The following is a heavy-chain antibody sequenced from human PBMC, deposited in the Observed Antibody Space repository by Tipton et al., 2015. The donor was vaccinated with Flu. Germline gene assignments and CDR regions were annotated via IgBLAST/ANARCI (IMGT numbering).Heavy chain of an antibody. V-gene: IGHV3-9*01. CDR1: GFTFNDNA. CDR2: ISWNSAVI. J-gene: IGHJ4*02. D-gene: IGHD3-3*01. Sequence: AASGFTFNDNAMHWVRQSPGKGLEWVSGISWNSAVIGYADSVRGRFSISRDNGKNSPYLQMNSLRAEDTAFYYCARDTHSVLRFLVWLSWGQGTLVTVSP. CDR3: ARDTHSVLRFLVWLS.